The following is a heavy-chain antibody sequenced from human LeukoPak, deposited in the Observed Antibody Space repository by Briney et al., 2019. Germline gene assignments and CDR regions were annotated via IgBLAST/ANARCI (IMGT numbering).Heavy chain of an antibody. CDR3: ARDSLRYSGYANWFDP. V-gene: IGHV3-21*01. D-gene: IGHD5-12*01. CDR2: ISSSSSYI. J-gene: IGHJ5*02. Sequence: KSGGSLRLSCAASGFTFSSYSMNWVRQAPGKGLEWVSSISSSSSYIYYADSVKGRFTISRDNAKNSLYLQMNSLRAEDTAVYYCARDSLRYSGYANWFDPWGQGTLVTVSS. CDR1: GFTFSSYS.